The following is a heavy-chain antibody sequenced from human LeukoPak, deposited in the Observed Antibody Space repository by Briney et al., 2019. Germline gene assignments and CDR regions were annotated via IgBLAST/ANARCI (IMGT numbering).Heavy chain of an antibody. D-gene: IGHD3-10*01. CDR2: IYYSGST. CDR1: GGSISSSSYY. CDR3: ARLVGSGSYYNVLRHNWFDP. J-gene: IGHJ5*02. Sequence: SETLSLTCTVSGGSISSSSYYWGWIRQPPGKGLEWIGSIYYSGSTYYNPPLKSRVTISVDTSKNQFSLKLSSVTAADTAVYYCARLVGSGSYYNVLRHNWFDPWGQGTLVTVSS. V-gene: IGHV4-39*01.